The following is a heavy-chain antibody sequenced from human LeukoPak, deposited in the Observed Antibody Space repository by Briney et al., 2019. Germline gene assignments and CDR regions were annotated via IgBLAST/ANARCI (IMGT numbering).Heavy chain of an antibody. Sequence: GGSLRLSCAASGFTFSSYSMNWVRQAPGKGLEVVSSITSSSRYIYYADSVKGRFTISRDNAKNSLYLQMNYLRAEDTAVYYCARDQVDYYGSGSPKYYFDYWGQGTLVTVSS. V-gene: IGHV3-21*01. D-gene: IGHD3-10*01. J-gene: IGHJ4*02. CDR3: ARDQVDYYGSGSPKYYFDY. CDR2: ITSSSRYI. CDR1: GFTFSSYS.